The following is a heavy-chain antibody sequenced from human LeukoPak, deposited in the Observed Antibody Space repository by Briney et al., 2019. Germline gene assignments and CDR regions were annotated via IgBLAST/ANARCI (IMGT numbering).Heavy chain of an antibody. CDR3: ARLWFGESLDAFDI. J-gene: IGHJ3*02. V-gene: IGHV4-59*01. CDR2: IYYSGST. Sequence: SSETLSLTCTVSGGSISSYYWSWIRQPPGKGLEWIGYIYYSGSTNYNPSLKSRVTISVDTSKNQFSLKLSSVTAADTAVYYCARLWFGESLDAFDIWGQGTMVTVSS. D-gene: IGHD3-10*01. CDR1: GGSISSYY.